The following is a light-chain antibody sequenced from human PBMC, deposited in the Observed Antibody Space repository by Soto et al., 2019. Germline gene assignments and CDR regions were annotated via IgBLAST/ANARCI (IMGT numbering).Light chain of an antibody. CDR2: AAS. Sequence: DIQMTQSPSSLSAFVGDRVTITCRASQSISSYFNWYQQKPGKAPKLLIFAASSLKSGVPSRFSGSASGTDFTLTISSLQPEDFATYYCQQSYSTPPTFGQGTKLQIK. CDR1: QSISSY. V-gene: IGKV1-39*01. CDR3: QQSYSTPPT. J-gene: IGKJ2*01.